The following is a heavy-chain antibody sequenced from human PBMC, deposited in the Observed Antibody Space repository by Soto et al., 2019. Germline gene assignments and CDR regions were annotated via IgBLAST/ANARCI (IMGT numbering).Heavy chain of an antibody. CDR3: VRRVNSVANPRWFAP. D-gene: IGHD2-21*01. CDR1: GYTFTSYD. V-gene: IGHV1-8*01. J-gene: IGHJ5*02. Sequence: QVQLVQSGAEVKKPGASVKVSCKASGYTFTSYDINWVRQATGQGLEYLGCMNPNGGNTRYEQKFQGRATMTRDPTXXTAYMERRSLLSAATAVYFSVRRVNSVANPRWFAPGGQGPLVTVSS. CDR2: MNPNGGNT.